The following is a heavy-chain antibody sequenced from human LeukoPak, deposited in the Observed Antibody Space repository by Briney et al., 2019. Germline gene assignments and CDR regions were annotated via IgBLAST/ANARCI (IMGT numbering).Heavy chain of an antibody. V-gene: IGHV1-2*02. D-gene: IGHD2-2*01. CDR1: GYTFTGYY. Sequence: GASLKVSCKASGYTFTGYYMHWVRQAPGQGLEWMGWINPNSGGTDYAQKFQGRVTMTRDTSISTAYMELSRLRSDDTPVYYCARGYAGKSFKYFQHWGQGTLVTVSS. CDR3: ARGYAGKSFKYFQH. J-gene: IGHJ1*01. CDR2: INPNSGGT.